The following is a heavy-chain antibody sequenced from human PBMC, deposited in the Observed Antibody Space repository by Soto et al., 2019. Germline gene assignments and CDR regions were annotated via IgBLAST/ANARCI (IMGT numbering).Heavy chain of an antibody. CDR2: ISSSSSYI. CDR1: GFTFSSYS. J-gene: IGHJ4*02. CDR3: ARHLDGQYDILTGYSLDY. D-gene: IGHD3-9*01. V-gene: IGHV3-21*01. Sequence: GGSLRLSCAASGFTFSSYSMNWVRQAPGKGLEWVSSISSSSSYIYYADSVKGRFTISRDNAKNSLYLQMNSLRAEDTAVYYCARHLDGQYDILTGYSLDYWGQGTLVTVSS.